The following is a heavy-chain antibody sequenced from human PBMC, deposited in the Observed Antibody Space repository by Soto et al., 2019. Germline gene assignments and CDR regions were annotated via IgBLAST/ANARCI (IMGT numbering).Heavy chain of an antibody. D-gene: IGHD2-21*01. V-gene: IGHV1-69*01. CDR1: GGTFSSYV. J-gene: IGHJ5*02. CDR2: IIPVSGTA. Sequence: QVHLEQSGAEVKKPGSSVKVSCKFSGGTFSSYVIIWVRQAPGQGLEWMGGIIPVSGTANYAQKFHGRVMISADVATNTAYMELSSVRFDDTVVYYCATVDRSVALVCWFDPWGQGTLVTVSS. CDR3: ATVDRSVALVCWFDP.